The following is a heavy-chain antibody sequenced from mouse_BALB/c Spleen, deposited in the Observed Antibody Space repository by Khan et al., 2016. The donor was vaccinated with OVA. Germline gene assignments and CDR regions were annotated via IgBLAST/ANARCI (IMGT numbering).Heavy chain of an antibody. D-gene: IGHD1-1*01. J-gene: IGHJ2*01. CDR1: GYSFTDYN. CDR3: ARTDYYGSSYYFDY. V-gene: IGHV1S135*01. CDR2: IDPYNGGA. Sequence: LQQSGPELVKPGASVKVSCKASGYSFTDYNMFWVKQSHGKSLEWIGYIDPYNGGASYNQKFKGKATLPVDKSSSTAFMHLNSLTSEDSAVFYCARTDYYGSSYYFDYWGQGTTLTVSS.